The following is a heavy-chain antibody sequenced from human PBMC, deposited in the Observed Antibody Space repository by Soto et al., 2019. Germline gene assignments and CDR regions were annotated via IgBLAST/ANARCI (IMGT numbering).Heavy chain of an antibody. V-gene: IGHV3-11*06. CDR3: ARGRYNWNDGPHFDY. Sequence: QVQLVESGGGLVKPGGSLRLSCAASGFTFSDYYMSWIRQAPGKGLEWVSYISSSSSYTNYADSVKGRFTISRDNAKNPLYLQMNSLRAEDTAVYYCARGRYNWNDGPHFDYWGQGTLVTVSS. CDR2: ISSSSSYT. J-gene: IGHJ4*02. CDR1: GFTFSDYY. D-gene: IGHD1-20*01.